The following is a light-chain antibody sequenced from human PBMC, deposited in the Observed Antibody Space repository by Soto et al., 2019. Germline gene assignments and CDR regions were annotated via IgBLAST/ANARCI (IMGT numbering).Light chain of an antibody. Sequence: QSVLTQSPSASASLGASVKLTCTLSSEHSSYAIAWHQQQPEKGPRYLMKLNSDGSHSKGDGIPDRFSGSSSGAERYLTISSLQSEDESEYYCQAWDSGTVVFGGGTKLTVL. CDR1: SEHSSYA. J-gene: IGLJ2*01. V-gene: IGLV4-69*01. CDR2: LNSDGSH. CDR3: QAWDSGTVV.